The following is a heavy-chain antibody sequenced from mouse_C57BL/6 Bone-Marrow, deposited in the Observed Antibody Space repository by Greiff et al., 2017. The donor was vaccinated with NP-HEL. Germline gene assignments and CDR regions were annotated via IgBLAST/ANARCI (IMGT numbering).Heavy chain of an antibody. CDR3: ARLDYGSSEGWYFDV. D-gene: IGHD1-1*01. CDR1: EYEFPSHD. CDR2: INSDGGST. V-gene: IGHV5-2*01. Sequence: EVKVVESGGGLVQPGESLKLSCESNEYEFPSHDMSWVRKTPEKRLELVAAINSDGGSTYYPDTMERRFIISRDNTKKTLYLQMSSLRSEDTALYYCARLDYGSSEGWYFDVWGTGTTVTVSS. J-gene: IGHJ1*03.